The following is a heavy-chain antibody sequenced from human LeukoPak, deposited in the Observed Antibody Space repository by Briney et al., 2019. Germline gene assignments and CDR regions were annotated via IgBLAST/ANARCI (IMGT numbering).Heavy chain of an antibody. V-gene: IGHV3-33*01. J-gene: IGHJ6*02. CDR2: IWCGGSNK. Sequence: GGSLRLSCAASGFTFSSYGMQWVRQARGKGLEGVADIWCGGSNKYCAHSVKGRFTLSRDNSKYMLYLQMHRLRGEDTAVYYCARDVEWKRGTGYSSSWPVYGMDVWGQGTTVTVSS. CDR1: GFTFSSYG. D-gene: IGHD6-13*01. CDR3: ARDVEWKRGTGYSSSWPVYGMDV.